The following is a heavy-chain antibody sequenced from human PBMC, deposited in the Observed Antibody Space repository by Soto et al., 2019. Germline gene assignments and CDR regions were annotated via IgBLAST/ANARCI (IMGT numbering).Heavy chain of an antibody. J-gene: IGHJ4*02. D-gene: IGHD3-10*01. CDR2: ISSSSFTI. V-gene: IGHV3-48*01. Sequence: GGSLRLSCAASGFRFSDYSMNWVRQAPGRGLEWVSYISSSSFTIHYADSVKGRFAISRDNAKNSLYLQMNNLRVEDTAVYYCARDWFGEFNWGQGTLVTVSS. CDR1: GFRFSDYS. CDR3: ARDWFGEFN.